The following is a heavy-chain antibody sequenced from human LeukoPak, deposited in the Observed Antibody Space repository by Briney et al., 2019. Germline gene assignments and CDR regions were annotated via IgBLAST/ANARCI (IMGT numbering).Heavy chain of an antibody. D-gene: IGHD3-16*01. CDR1: GFTFDDYG. V-gene: IGHV3-20*04. J-gene: IGHJ3*02. Sequence: GGPLRLSCAASGFTFDDYGMSWVRQAPGKGLEWVSGINWNGGSTGYADSVKGRFTISRDNAKNSLYLQMNSLRAEDTALYYCARDATDDYVWGSYSRGAFDIWGQGTMVTVSS. CDR3: ARDATDDYVWGSYSRGAFDI. CDR2: INWNGGST.